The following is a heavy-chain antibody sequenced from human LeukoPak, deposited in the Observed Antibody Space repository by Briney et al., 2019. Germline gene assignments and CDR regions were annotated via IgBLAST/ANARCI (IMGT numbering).Heavy chain of an antibody. D-gene: IGHD5/OR15-5a*01. CDR3: ATHVLFDSNRYSYWFGP. V-gene: IGHV4-59*08. CDR2: IHHSGET. J-gene: IGHJ5*02. Sequence: SETLSLTCSVSGASINSHSWSWIRQPPGRGLEWIAYIHHSGETNYNPSLKSRVTISLDTSKNQVSLMLTSVTAADTAVYFCATHVLFDSNRYSYWFGPWGQGTLVTVSS. CDR1: GASINSHS.